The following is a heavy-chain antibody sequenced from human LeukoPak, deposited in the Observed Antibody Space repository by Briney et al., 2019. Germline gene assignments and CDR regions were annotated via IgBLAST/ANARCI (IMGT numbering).Heavy chain of an antibody. D-gene: IGHD5-18*01. CDR3: ARSATYSYGHQQPFDY. V-gene: IGHV1-69*13. J-gene: IGHJ4*02. CDR2: IIPIFGTA. Sequence: SVKVSCKASGGTFSSYAISWVRQAPGQGLEWMGGIIPIFGTANYAQKFQGRVTITADESTSTAYMELSSLRSEDTAVYYCARSATYSYGHQQPFDYWGQGTLVTVSS. CDR1: GGTFSSYA.